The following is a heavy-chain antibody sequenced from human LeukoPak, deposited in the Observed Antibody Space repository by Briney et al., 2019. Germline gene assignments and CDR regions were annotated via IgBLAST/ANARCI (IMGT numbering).Heavy chain of an antibody. V-gene: IGHV4-39*01. Sequence: SSETLSLTCTVSGGSISSSSYYWGWIRQPPGKGLEWIGSIYYSGSTYYNPSLKSRVTISVDTSKNQFSLKLSSVTAADTAVYYCARHVYPQWGQPGNFDYWGQGTLVTVSS. J-gene: IGHJ4*02. CDR2: IYYSGST. D-gene: IGHD2-2*02. CDR1: GGSISSSSYY. CDR3: ARHVYPQWGQPGNFDY.